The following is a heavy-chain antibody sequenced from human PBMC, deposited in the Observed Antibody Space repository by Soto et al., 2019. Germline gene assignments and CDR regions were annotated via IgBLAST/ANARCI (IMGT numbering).Heavy chain of an antibody. CDR3: AKSVVVMAARSN. CDR2: IGGSGAST. D-gene: IGHD2-15*01. Sequence: PGGSLRLSCAAAGFTFSSCAMSWVRQAPGKGLEWVSGIGGSGASTYYADSVKGRFTISRDNSKNTLYLQMNSLRAEDTAVYYCAKSVVVMAARSNWGQGTLVTVSS. V-gene: IGHV3-23*01. CDR1: GFTFSSCA. J-gene: IGHJ4*02.